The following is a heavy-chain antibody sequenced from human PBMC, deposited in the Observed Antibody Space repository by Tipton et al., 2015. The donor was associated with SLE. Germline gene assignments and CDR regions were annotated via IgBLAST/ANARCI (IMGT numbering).Heavy chain of an antibody. CDR1: GGSISSSSYY. J-gene: IGHJ3*02. CDR3: AREPSMVGAFDI. CDR2: IYYSGST. Sequence: LRLSCIVSGGSISSSSYYWGWIRQPPGKGLEWIGSIYYSGSTYYNPFLKSRVTISVDTSKNQFSLKLSSVTAADTAVYYCAREPSMVGAFDIWGQGTMVTVSS. D-gene: IGHD3-10*01. V-gene: IGHV4-39*07.